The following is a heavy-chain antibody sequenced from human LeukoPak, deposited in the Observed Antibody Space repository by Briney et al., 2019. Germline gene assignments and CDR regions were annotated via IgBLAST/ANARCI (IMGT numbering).Heavy chain of an antibody. CDR2: INHSGST. CDR3: ARGADYGSGSLESGY. Sequence: PSETLSLTCAVYGGSFSGYYWSWIRQPPGKGLEWIGEINHSGSTNYNPSLKSRVTISVDTSKNQFSLKLSSVTAADTAVYYCARGADYGSGSLESGYWGQGTLVTVSS. V-gene: IGHV4-34*01. D-gene: IGHD3-10*01. CDR1: GGSFSGYY. J-gene: IGHJ4*02.